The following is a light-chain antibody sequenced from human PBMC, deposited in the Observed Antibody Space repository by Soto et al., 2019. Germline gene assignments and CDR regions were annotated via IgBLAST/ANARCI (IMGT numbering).Light chain of an antibody. J-gene: IGLJ3*02. CDR3: AAWGDSLNTWV. CDR2: SDD. Sequence: QSVLTQSPSASGIPGQRVTISCLGSSSNIGSNAVSWYQHSPGTAPKVLIYSDDQRPSGVPDRFSGSKSGTSASLAISGLQADDEADYFCAAWGDSLNTWVFGGGTKLTVL. V-gene: IGLV1-44*01. CDR1: SSNIGSNA.